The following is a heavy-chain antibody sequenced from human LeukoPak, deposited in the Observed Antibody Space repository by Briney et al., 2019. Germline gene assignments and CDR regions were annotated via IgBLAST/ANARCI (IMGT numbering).Heavy chain of an antibody. D-gene: IGHD1-26*01. CDR3: ARGYVGPLPRNYYYYGMDV. CDR2: INHSEST. J-gene: IGHJ6*04. Sequence: SETLSLTCAVYGGSFSGYYWSWTRQPPGKGLEWIGEINHSESTNYNPSLKSRVTISVDTSKNQFSLKLSSVTAADTAVYYCARGYVGPLPRNYYYYGMDVWGKGTTVTVSS. V-gene: IGHV4-34*01. CDR1: GGSFSGYY.